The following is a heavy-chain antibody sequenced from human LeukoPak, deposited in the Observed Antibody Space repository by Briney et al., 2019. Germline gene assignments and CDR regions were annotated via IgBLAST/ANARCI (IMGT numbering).Heavy chain of an antibody. CDR3: ARQGAAAGTGFDY. CDR2: INHSGST. Sequence: SETLSLTCAVYSGSFSGYYWSWIRQPPGKGLEWIGEINHSGSTNYIPSLKSRVTISVDTSKNQFSLNLSSVTAADTAAYYCARQGAAAGTGFDYWGQGTLVTVSS. V-gene: IGHV4-34*01. CDR1: SGSFSGYY. J-gene: IGHJ4*02. D-gene: IGHD6-13*01.